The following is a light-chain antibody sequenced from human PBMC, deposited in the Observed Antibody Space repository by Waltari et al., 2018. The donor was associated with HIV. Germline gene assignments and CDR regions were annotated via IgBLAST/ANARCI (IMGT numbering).Light chain of an antibody. Sequence: QSALTQPASVSGSPGQSITISCTGTSSDVGAYKYVSWYQHHPGKAPKVRIYDVSGRASGVSVRFSGSRSGNTASLTISGLQAEDEADYYCCSYAGGSTLLFGGGTKLTVL. J-gene: IGLJ2*01. CDR3: CSYAGGSTLL. V-gene: IGLV2-23*02. CDR1: SSDVGAYKY. CDR2: DVS.